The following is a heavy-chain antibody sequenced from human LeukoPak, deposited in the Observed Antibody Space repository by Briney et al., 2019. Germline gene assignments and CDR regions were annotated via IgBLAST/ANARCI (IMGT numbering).Heavy chain of an antibody. Sequence: PSETLSLTCAVYGGSFSGYYWSWIRQPPGKGLEWIGEINHSGSTNYNPSLKSRVTISVDTSKNQFSLKLSSVTAADTAVYYCASGLRFLEWSFDLWGHGTLVTVSS. CDR2: INHSGST. V-gene: IGHV4-34*01. J-gene: IGHJ2*01. CDR1: GGSFSGYY. D-gene: IGHD3-3*01. CDR3: ASGLRFLEWSFDL.